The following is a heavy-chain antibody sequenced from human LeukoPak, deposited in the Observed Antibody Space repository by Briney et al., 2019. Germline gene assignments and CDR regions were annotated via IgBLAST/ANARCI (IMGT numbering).Heavy chain of an antibody. J-gene: IGHJ6*02. Sequence: SETLSLTCTVSGGSISSSSYYWGWIRQPPGKGLEWIGTIYNSGTTYYNPSLRSRVTISADTSKNQFSLKLISVTAADTAVYYCATVTSSRISEGRDVWGQGTTVTVSS. CDR1: GGSISSSSYY. CDR3: ATVTSSRISEGRDV. D-gene: IGHD3-3*02. V-gene: IGHV4-39*07. CDR2: IYNSGTT.